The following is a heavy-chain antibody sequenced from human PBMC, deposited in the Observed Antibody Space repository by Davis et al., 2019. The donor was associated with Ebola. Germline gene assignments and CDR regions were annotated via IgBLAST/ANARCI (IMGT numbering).Heavy chain of an antibody. CDR2: ISGSGGST. V-gene: IGHV3-23*01. CDR3: AKEGAGGSSLYYYGMDV. Sequence: GGSLRLSCAASGFTFSSYAMSWVRQAPGKGLEWVSAISGSGGSTYYADSVKGRFTISRDNSKNTLYLQMNSLRAEDTAVYYCAKEGAGGSSLYYYGMDVWGQGTTVTVFS. D-gene: IGHD1-26*01. J-gene: IGHJ6*02. CDR1: GFTFSSYA.